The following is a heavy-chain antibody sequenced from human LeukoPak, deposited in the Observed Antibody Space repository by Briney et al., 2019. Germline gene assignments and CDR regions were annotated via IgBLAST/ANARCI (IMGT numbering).Heavy chain of an antibody. CDR2: IDKPGSGK. J-gene: IGHJ5*02. Sequence: GGSLRLSCVASGFTFSTSWVTWVRQAPGKGLEWVANIDKPGSGKYHVDSVKGRFAISRDYASNSVFLQMDSLRAEDTSVYYCARDAGWDVYDLWGQGTLVTVSS. CDR3: ARDAGWDVYDL. V-gene: IGHV3-7*01. D-gene: IGHD1-26*01. CDR1: GFTFSTSW.